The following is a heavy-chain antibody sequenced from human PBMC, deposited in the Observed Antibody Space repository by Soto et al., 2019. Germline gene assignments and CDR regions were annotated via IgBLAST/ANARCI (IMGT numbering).Heavy chain of an antibody. D-gene: IGHD3-3*01. Sequence: ASVKVSCKASGYTFTSYGISWVRQAPGQGLEWMGWISAYNGNTNYAQKLQGRVTMTTDTSTRTAYMELRSLRSDDTAVYYCARGRDFWSGYPTAGCDYWGQGTLVTVSS. J-gene: IGHJ4*02. CDR3: ARGRDFWSGYPTAGCDY. CDR1: GYTFTSYG. CDR2: ISAYNGNT. V-gene: IGHV1-18*01.